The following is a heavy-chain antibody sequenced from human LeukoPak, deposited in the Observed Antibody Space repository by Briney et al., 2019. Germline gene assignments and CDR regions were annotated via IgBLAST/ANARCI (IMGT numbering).Heavy chain of an antibody. CDR1: GGSISSGGYS. V-gene: IGHV4-30-2*01. D-gene: IGHD4-11*01. Sequence: SETLSLTCAVSGGSISSGGYSWSWIRQPPGKGLEWIGYIYHSGSTYYNPSLKSRVTISVDRSKNQFSLKLSSATAADTAVYYCARQSKESYDAFDIWGQGTMVTVSS. CDR3: ARQSKESYDAFDI. CDR2: IYHSGST. J-gene: IGHJ3*02.